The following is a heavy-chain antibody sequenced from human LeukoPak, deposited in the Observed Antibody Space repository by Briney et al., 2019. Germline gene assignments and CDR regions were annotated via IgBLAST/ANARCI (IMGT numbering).Heavy chain of an antibody. CDR3: ARVTVTTTSDYFDY. D-gene: IGHD4-17*01. CDR1: RLTVSSSY. Sequence: PGGSLRLSCAAARLTVSSSYMSWVRQAPGKGMECVSLIYSGHSTYYAYSVKARFTISRDNYKHTLYLQMNSLRAEDTAVYYCARVTVTTTSDYFDYWGQGTLVTVSS. CDR2: IYSGHST. V-gene: IGHV3-53*01. J-gene: IGHJ4*02.